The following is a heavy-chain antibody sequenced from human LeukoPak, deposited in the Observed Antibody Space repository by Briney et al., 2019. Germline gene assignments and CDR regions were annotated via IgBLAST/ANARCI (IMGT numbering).Heavy chain of an antibody. D-gene: IGHD3-22*01. V-gene: IGHV4-4*07. Sequence: SETLSLTCTVSGGSISSYYWSWVRQPAGKGLEWIGRIYTSGSTKYNPSLKSRVTMSVDTSKNQFSLKLSSVTAADTAVYYCARDRYYYDSSGRSNCFDPWGQGTLVTVSS. CDR3: ARDRYYYDSSGRSNCFDP. CDR1: GGSISSYY. CDR2: IYTSGST. J-gene: IGHJ5*02.